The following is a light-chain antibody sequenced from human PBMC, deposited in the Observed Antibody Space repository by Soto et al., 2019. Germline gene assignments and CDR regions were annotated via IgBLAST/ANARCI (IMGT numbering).Light chain of an antibody. Sequence: DIQMTQSPSSVSASVGDRVTITCRASQGITNWLAWYQQKPGKAPNLLIFAASSLQGAVPSRFSGRGSGTVFTLTISSLQPEDFATYYCQQTNSFPYTFGQGTKLEIK. CDR3: QQTNSFPYT. J-gene: IGKJ2*01. CDR2: AAS. V-gene: IGKV1D-12*01. CDR1: QGITNW.